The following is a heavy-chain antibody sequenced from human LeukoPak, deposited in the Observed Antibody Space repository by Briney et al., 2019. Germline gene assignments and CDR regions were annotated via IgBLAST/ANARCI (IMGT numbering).Heavy chain of an antibody. V-gene: IGHV4-34*01. D-gene: IGHD1-1*01. CDR2: INHSGST. CDR1: GGSFSGYY. Sequence: SETLSLTCAVYGGSFSGYYWSWIRQPPGKGLEWIGEINHSGSTNYNPSLKSRVTISVDTSKNQFSLKLTSVTAADTAVYFCARVDSGRSSYYYYMDVWGKGTTVTVSS. J-gene: IGHJ6*03. CDR3: ARVDSGRSSYYYYMDV.